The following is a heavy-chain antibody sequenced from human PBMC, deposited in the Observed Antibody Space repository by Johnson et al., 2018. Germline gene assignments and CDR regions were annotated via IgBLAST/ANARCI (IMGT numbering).Heavy chain of an antibody. V-gene: IGHV1-69*09. CDR2: IIPMLGIE. CDR3: ATIARGVAGTWYFDN. CDR1: GDTFRTHS. Sequence: QVQLVESGSEVRKPGSSVKVSCKTSGDTFRTHSIAWVRQAPGQGLDWMGRIIPMLGIETYPQNFQDRVTITADKATYTSYMELSRLRSEDTAVYYCATIARGVAGTWYFDNWGQGTLVTGSS. J-gene: IGHJ4*02. D-gene: IGHD6-19*01.